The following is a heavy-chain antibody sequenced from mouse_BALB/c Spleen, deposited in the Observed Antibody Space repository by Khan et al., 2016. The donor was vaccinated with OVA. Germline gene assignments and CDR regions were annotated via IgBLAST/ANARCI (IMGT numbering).Heavy chain of an antibody. D-gene: IGHD1-1*02. CDR2: IWSGGST. J-gene: IGHJ4*01. CDR3: ARNGNYAVDY. V-gene: IGHV2-2*02. Sequence: QVQLKESGPGLVQPSQSLSITCTVSGFSLTSYGVHWVRQSPGQGLEWLGVIWSGGSTDYNAAFISRLSISKDNSKSQVFFKMNSLQANDTAIYYWARNGNYAVDYWGQGTSAT. CDR1: GFSLTSYG.